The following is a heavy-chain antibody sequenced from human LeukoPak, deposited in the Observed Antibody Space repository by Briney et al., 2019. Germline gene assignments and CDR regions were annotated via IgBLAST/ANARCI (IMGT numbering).Heavy chain of an antibody. D-gene: IGHD6-13*01. J-gene: IGHJ4*02. CDR2: ISGSGDGT. CDR3: AKTRPLDSSSWSHGDY. CDR1: GFTFSSYA. V-gene: IGHV3-23*01. Sequence: GGSLGLSCAASGFTFSSYAMSWVRQAPGKGLEWVSAISGSGDGTYYGDSVKGRFTISRDNSKNTLYLQMNSLRAEDTAVYYCAKTRPLDSSSWSHGDYWGQGTLVTVSS.